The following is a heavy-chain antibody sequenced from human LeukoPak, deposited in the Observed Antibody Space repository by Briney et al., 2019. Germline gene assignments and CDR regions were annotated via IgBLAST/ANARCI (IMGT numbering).Heavy chain of an antibody. CDR1: GGTFSSYT. J-gene: IGHJ3*02. Sequence: SVKVSCKASGGTFSSYTISWVLQAPGQGLEWMGRIIPILGIANYAQKIQGGVTITADKSTSTAYMELSSLGSEDTAVYYCARADYGGNSEAAFDIWGQGTMVTVSS. D-gene: IGHD4-23*01. CDR3: ARADYGGNSEAAFDI. V-gene: IGHV1-69*02. CDR2: IIPILGIA.